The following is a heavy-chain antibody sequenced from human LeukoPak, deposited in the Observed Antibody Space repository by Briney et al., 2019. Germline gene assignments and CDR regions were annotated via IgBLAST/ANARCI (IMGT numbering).Heavy chain of an antibody. CDR3: ATDVLGYYYDSSGEGDFDY. CDR2: FDPEDGET. V-gene: IGHV1-24*01. J-gene: IGHJ4*02. D-gene: IGHD3-22*01. CDR1: GYTLTELS. Sequence: ASVKVSCKVSGYTLTELSMHWVRQAPGKGLEWMGGFDPEDGETIYAQKFQGRVTMTEDTSTDTAYMELSSLRSEDTAVYYCATDVLGYYYDSSGEGDFDYWGQGPLVTVSS.